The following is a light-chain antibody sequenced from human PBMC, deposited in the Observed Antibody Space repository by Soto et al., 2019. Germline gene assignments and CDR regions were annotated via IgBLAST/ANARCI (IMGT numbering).Light chain of an antibody. Sequence: EIVMTQSPATLSVSPGERATLSCRASQSVSSNLAWYQQKPGQAPRLLIYGASTRATGIPARFSGSGSGTEFTLTISSLQSEELAVYYCQQYNNWPPWTFGQGTKV. V-gene: IGKV3-15*01. J-gene: IGKJ1*01. CDR1: QSVSSN. CDR2: GAS. CDR3: QQYNNWPPWT.